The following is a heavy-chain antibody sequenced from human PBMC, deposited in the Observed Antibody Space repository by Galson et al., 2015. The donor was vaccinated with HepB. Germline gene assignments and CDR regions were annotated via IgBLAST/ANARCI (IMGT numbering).Heavy chain of an antibody. D-gene: IGHD3-3*01. Sequence: SLRLSCAASGFTFGDYAMSWVRQAPGKGLEWVSYISSSSSTIYYADSVKGRFTISRDNAKNSLYLQMNSLRDEDTAVYYCARDPPSYYDFWSGRYYFDYWGQGTLVTVSS. CDR3: ARDPPSYYDFWSGRYYFDY. J-gene: IGHJ4*02. CDR1: GFTFGDYA. V-gene: IGHV3-48*02. CDR2: ISSSSSTI.